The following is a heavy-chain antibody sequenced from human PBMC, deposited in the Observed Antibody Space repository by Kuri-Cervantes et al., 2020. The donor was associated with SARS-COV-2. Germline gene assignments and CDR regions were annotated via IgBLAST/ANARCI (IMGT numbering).Heavy chain of an antibody. CDR2: ISHSGTT. V-gene: IGHV4-59*01. J-gene: IGHJ4*02. CDR1: GGSISTYY. D-gene: IGHD5-18*01. Sequence: SETLSLTCSVSGGSISTYYWSWIRQSPGKGLEWIGYISHSGTTNYNPSLKSRVTISLDTPKNEYSLKLTSVTAADTAVYYCAGGYSYGLFDYWGQGTLVTVSS. CDR3: AGGYSYGLFDY.